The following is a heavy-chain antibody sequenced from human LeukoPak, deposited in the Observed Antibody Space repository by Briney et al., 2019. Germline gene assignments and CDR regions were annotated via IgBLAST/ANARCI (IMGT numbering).Heavy chain of an antibody. CDR2: VRNDGSDK. CDR3: AKHYYGSGSQKYYLDY. Sequence: GGSLRLSCAASGFVFGDYGMHWVRQAPGKGLEWVTMVRNDGSDKYYADSVKGRFTISRDNSKNMLYLQMNSLRPEDTAVYYCAKHYYGSGSQKYYLDYWGQGTLVTVSS. D-gene: IGHD3-10*01. V-gene: IGHV3-30*02. CDR1: GFVFGDYG. J-gene: IGHJ4*02.